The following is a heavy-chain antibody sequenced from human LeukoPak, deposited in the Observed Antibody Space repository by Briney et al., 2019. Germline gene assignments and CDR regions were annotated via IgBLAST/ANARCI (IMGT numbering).Heavy chain of an antibody. J-gene: IGHJ4*02. Sequence: GASVKVSCKASGYTFTSYGISWVRQAPGQGLEWMGGIIPVFGTANYALKFQGRVTITADKSTSTAYMELSSLRSEDTAVYYCARDLLDYGDYSTYWGQGTLVTVSS. CDR1: GYTFTSYG. CDR3: ARDLLDYGDYSTY. V-gene: IGHV1-69*06. D-gene: IGHD4-17*01. CDR2: IIPVFGTA.